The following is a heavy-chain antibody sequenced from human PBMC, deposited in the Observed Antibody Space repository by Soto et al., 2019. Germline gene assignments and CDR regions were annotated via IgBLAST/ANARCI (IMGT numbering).Heavy chain of an antibody. D-gene: IGHD2-2*01. V-gene: IGHV4-34*12. CDR3: ASEWGVVPAAMSMYYYYGMDV. CDR1: GGSFSGYS. J-gene: IGHJ6*02. CDR2: AIHSGRA. Sequence: SETLSLTCAVYGGSFSGYSWTWIRQPPGAGLEWIGEAIHSGRANYSPSLKSRVAISVDMSKNQFSLKLNSVTAADTAVYYCASEWGVVPAAMSMYYYYGMDVWGQGTTVTVSS.